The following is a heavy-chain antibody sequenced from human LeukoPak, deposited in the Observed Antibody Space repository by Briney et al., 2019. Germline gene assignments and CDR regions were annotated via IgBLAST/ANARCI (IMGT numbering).Heavy chain of an antibody. CDR3: ARGGYSYGFYLFDY. V-gene: IGHV4-4*07. CDR1: GGSISSYY. CDR2: VYTSGST. D-gene: IGHD5-18*01. J-gene: IGHJ4*02. Sequence: SETLSLTCTVSGGSISSYYWSWIRQPPGKGLEWIGRVYTSGSTNYNPSLKSRVTMSVDTSKNQFSLKLSSVTAADTAVYYCARGGYSYGFYLFDYWGQGTLVTVSS.